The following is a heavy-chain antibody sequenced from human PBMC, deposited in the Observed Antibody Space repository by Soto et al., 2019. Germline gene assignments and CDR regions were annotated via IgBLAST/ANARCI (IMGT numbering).Heavy chain of an antibody. CDR3: ATSQKGYNWNYFDH. CDR1: GASLNGRYSS. CDR2: VFYTGFT. Sequence: SLSLTCDVPGASLNGRYSSWAWLRPSPGKGPDWSGSVFYTGFTSYNPSLESRVSVSVDTSKSQFSLKLSAVTAADTAVYYCATSQKGYNWNYFDHWGQGALVTVSS. D-gene: IGHD1-20*01. J-gene: IGHJ4*02. V-gene: IGHV4-39*01.